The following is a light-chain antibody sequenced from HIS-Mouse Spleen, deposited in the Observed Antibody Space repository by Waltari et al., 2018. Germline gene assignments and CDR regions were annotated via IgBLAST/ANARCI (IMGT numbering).Light chain of an antibody. CDR1: QGISSY. Sequence: DIQLTQSPSFLSASVGDRVTITCRASQGISSYLAWYQQQPGTAPKLLIYAASTLQSGVPSRFSGSGSGTEFTLTISSLQPEDFATYYCQQLNSYPPTFGQGTKVEIK. CDR2: AAS. J-gene: IGKJ1*01. V-gene: IGKV1-9*01. CDR3: QQLNSYPPT.